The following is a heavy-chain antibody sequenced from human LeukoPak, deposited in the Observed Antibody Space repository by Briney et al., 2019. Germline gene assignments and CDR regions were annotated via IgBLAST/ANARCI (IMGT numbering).Heavy chain of an antibody. CDR3: ATSGSYYRYYIDY. V-gene: IGHV3-48*04. J-gene: IGHJ4*02. CDR2: ISSSTSTI. Sequence: GGSLRLSCAASGFTFSGYSMNWVRQAPGKGLEWVSYISSSTSTIYYADSVKGRFTISKDNAKNSLYLQMNSLRAEDTAVYYCATSGSYYRYYIDYWGQGTLVTVSS. CDR1: GFTFSGYS. D-gene: IGHD1-26*01.